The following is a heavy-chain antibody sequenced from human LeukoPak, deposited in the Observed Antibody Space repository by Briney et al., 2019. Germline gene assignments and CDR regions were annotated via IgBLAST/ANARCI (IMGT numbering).Heavy chain of an antibody. CDR3: ARDTPAFDI. CDR2: INHSGST. CDR1: GGSFSGYY. Sequence: SETLSLTCAVYGGSFSGYYWSWIRQPPGKGLEWIGEINHSGSTNYNPSLKSRVAMSVDTSKNQFSLKLSSVTAADTAVYYCARDTPAFDIWGQGTMVTVSS. V-gene: IGHV4-34*01. J-gene: IGHJ3*02.